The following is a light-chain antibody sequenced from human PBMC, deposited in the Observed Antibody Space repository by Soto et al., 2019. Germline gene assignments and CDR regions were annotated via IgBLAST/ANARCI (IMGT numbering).Light chain of an antibody. CDR3: QQYGSSPWT. CDR2: AAS. V-gene: IGKV3-20*01. Sequence: ENVLTQSPGTLSLSPGERATLSCRASQSVSSNYLAWYQQKPGQAPRLLIYAASSRATGIPDRFSGSGSGTDFSLTVSRLEPEDFAVYYCQQYGSSPWTFGQGTKVEIK. J-gene: IGKJ1*01. CDR1: QSVSSNY.